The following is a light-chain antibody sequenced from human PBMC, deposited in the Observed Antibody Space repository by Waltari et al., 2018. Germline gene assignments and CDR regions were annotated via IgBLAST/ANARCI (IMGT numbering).Light chain of an antibody. J-gene: IGKJ4*01. Sequence: DIVMTQSPDSLAVSLGERATNNCKSSQTIFYGPNNKNYLAWYQQKPRQPPRLLLYWASTRESGVPDRFSGSGSGTDFTLTISSLQAEDVAVYYCQQYYDTPLSFGGGTKVEIK. CDR2: WAS. V-gene: IGKV4-1*01. CDR1: QTIFYGPNNKNY. CDR3: QQYYDTPLS.